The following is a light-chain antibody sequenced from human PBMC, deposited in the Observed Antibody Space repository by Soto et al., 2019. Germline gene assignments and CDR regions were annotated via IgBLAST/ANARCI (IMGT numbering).Light chain of an antibody. CDR3: QQYNSYSLFT. V-gene: IGKV1-5*01. J-gene: IGKJ3*01. Sequence: DIQMTQSPSTLSASVGDTVIITCRASQSISSWLAWYQQKPGKAPKLLIYDASNLEAGVPSRFSGSGSGTEFTLTIRSLQPDDFATYYCQQYNSYSLFTFGPGTKVDIK. CDR1: QSISSW. CDR2: DAS.